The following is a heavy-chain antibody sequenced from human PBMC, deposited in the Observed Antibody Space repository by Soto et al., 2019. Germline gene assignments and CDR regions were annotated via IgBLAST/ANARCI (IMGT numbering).Heavy chain of an antibody. CDR3: ARVSPDRSVCNSCPGPFDY. Sequence: SETLSLTCAVSGGSISSGGYSWSWIRQPPGKGLEWIGYIYHSGSTYYNPSLKSRVTISVDRSKNQFSLKLSSVTAPETAVYYCARVSPDRSVCNSCPGPFDYWGQGALVTVSS. CDR2: IYHSGST. D-gene: IGHD2-8*01. CDR1: GGSISSGGYS. J-gene: IGHJ4*02. V-gene: IGHV4-30-2*01.